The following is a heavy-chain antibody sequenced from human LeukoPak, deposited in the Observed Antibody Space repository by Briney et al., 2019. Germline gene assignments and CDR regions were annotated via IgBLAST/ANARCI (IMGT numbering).Heavy chain of an antibody. CDR3: ARDRGHYDSSGYTPDY. CDR1: GYTFTSYG. V-gene: IGHV1-18*01. J-gene: IGHJ4*02. CDR2: ISAYNGNT. D-gene: IGHD3-22*01. Sequence: GASVKVSCKASGYTFTSYGISWVRQAPGQGLEWMGWISAYNGNTNYAQKLQGRVTMTTDTSTSTAYMELRSLRSEDTAVYYCARDRGHYDSSGYTPDYWGQGTLVTVSS.